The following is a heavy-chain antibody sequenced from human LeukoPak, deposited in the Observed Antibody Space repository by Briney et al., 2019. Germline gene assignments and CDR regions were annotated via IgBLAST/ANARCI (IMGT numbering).Heavy chain of an antibody. D-gene: IGHD4-17*01. J-gene: IGHJ4*02. CDR1: GFTFGSYW. Sequence: GGSLRLSCAASGFTFGSYWMSWVRQAPGKGPEWVANIKKDGSEKKYVDSVKGRFTISRDNAKNSLYLQMNSLRAEDTAVYYCVRDYPVTNPLWGQGTRVTVSS. CDR3: VRDYPVTNPL. V-gene: IGHV3-7*01. CDR2: IKKDGSEK.